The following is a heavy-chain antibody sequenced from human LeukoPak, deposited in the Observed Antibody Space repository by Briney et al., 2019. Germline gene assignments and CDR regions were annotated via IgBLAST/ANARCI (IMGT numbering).Heavy chain of an antibody. V-gene: IGHV4-34*01. J-gene: IGHJ6*03. CDR3: ARGVHTGYSSGWRKNYYYYYMDI. CDR1: GGSFSGYY. CDR2: INHSGST. Sequence: SETLSLTCAVYGGSFSGYYWSWIRQPPGKGLEWIGEINHSGSTNYNPSLKSRVTISVDTSKNQFSLKLSSVTAADTAVYYCARGVHTGYSSGWRKNYYYYYMDIWGQGTMVTVS. D-gene: IGHD6-19*01.